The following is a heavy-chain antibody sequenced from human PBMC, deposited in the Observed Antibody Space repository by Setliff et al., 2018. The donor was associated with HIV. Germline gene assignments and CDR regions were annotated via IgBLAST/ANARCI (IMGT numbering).Heavy chain of an antibody. CDR2: INHSGGT. D-gene: IGHD3-16*01. CDR1: NGSFNGYY. V-gene: IGHV4-34*01. CDR3: ALLEVPFIGGRIPSF. Sequence: SETLSLTCAVYNGSFNGYYWGWIRQPPGKGLEWIGEINHSGGTTYNPSLNGRGGRSVDTSKNQFSLKLITLTVADTAVYYCALLEVPFIGGRIPSFWGQGTLVTVSS. J-gene: IGHJ4*02.